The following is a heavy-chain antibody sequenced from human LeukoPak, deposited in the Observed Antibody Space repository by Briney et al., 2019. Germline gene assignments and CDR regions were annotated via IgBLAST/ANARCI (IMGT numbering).Heavy chain of an antibody. V-gene: IGHV3-23*01. J-gene: IGHJ6*02. CDR2: ISGSGGST. D-gene: IGHD2-2*01. CDR3: AKAGIVVVPYYYYYGMDV. CDR1: GFTFSSYA. Sequence: GGSLRLSCAASGFTFSSYAMSWVRQAPGKGLEWVSAISGSGGSTYYAVSVKGRFTISRDNSKNTLYLQMNSLRAEDTAVYYCAKAGIVVVPYYYYYGMDVWGQGTTVTVSS.